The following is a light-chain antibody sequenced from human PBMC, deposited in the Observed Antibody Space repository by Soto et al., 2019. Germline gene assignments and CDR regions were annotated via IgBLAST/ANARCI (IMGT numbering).Light chain of an antibody. CDR1: QSVSSN. Sequence: EVVMTQSPATLSVSPGERATLSCRASQSVSSNLAWYQQKPGQPPRSLIFGAATRATAIPARFSGSGSGRQFSLTIISLQSEDFAIYYCHQYNDGPGGTFGQGTKVGIK. CDR2: GAA. J-gene: IGKJ1*01. CDR3: HQYNDGPGGT. V-gene: IGKV3-15*01.